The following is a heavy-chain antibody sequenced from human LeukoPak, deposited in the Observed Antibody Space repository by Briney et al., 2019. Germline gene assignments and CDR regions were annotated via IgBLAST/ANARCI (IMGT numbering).Heavy chain of an antibody. CDR2: ISADGANT. D-gene: IGHD3-22*01. CDR1: AFTFSSHA. J-gene: IGHJ4*01. CDR3: VYYDSSGYYYGRLRY. Sequence: GGSLRLSCAASAFTFSSHAMSWVRQTPGKRLEWVSGISADGANTLYADSVKGRFTISRDNSKNTLYLHMRSLRAEDAAMYFCVYYDSSGYYYGRLRYWGHGTPVTVSS. V-gene: IGHV3-23*01.